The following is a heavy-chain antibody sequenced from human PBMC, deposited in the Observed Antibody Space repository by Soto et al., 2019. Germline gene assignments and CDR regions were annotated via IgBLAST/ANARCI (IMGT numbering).Heavy chain of an antibody. V-gene: IGHV4-39*01. CDR1: GGSIGSSSYS. J-gene: IGHJ5*02. CDR3: VSYFSRTYCYDCFDP. CDR2: LYYTGTT. D-gene: IGHD2-2*01. Sequence: SETLSLTCSVSGGSIGSSSYSFGWIRQPPGKGLEWIGSLYYTGTTYYNSSLKSRVTISADKSQNQFSLRLRSVTAADTAVYYCVSYFSRTYCYDCFDPWPQGLLVSLFS.